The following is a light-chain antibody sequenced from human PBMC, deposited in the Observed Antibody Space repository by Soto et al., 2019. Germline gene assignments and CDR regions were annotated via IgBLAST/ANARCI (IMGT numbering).Light chain of an antibody. CDR2: EAN. CDR3: CSYVGTSTI. CDR1: SSDVGSHNL. Sequence: QAVVTQPASVSGSPGQSITISCTGSSSDVGSHNLVSWYQQYPGKAPKLMIFEANKRPSGVSNRFSGSKSGNTASLTVSGLQADDEADYYCCSYVGTSTIFGGGTKLTVL. J-gene: IGLJ2*01. V-gene: IGLV2-23*01.